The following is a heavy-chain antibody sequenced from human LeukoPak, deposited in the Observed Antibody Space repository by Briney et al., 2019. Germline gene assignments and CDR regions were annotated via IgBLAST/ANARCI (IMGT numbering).Heavy chain of an antibody. Sequence: GSLRLSCAASGKYLKPLVRQTPREGLVWVSHINSDGSWTSYADSVKGRFTISKDNAKNTVYLQMNSLRAEDTAVYYCVSFYETYWGRGTLVTVSS. CDR2: INSDGSWT. CDR1: GKYL. CDR3: VSFYETY. J-gene: IGHJ4*02. V-gene: IGHV3-74*01. D-gene: IGHD2/OR15-2a*01.